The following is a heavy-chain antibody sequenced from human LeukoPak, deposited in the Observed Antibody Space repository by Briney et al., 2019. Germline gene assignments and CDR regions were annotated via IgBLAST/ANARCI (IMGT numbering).Heavy chain of an antibody. D-gene: IGHD3-3*01. V-gene: IGHV3-30*18. J-gene: IGHJ6*02. CDR2: ISYDGSNK. Sequence: GGSLRLSCAASGFTFSSYGMHWVRQAPGKGLEWVAVISYDGSNKYYADSVKGRFTTSRDNSKNTLYLQMNSLRAEDTAVYYCAKDELRFLEWLLSRMDVWGQGTTVTVSS. CDR1: GFTFSSYG. CDR3: AKDELRFLEWLLSRMDV.